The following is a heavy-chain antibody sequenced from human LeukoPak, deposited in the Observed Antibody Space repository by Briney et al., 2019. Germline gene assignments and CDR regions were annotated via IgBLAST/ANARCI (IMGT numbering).Heavy chain of an antibody. CDR3: AREVNDIYSGYSNWFDP. Sequence: GGSLRLSCAASGFTFSSYSMNWVRQAPGKGLEWVSSISSSSSYIYYADSVKGRLTISRDNAKNSLYLQMNSLRAEDTAVYYCAREVNDIYSGYSNWFDPWGQGTLATVSS. D-gene: IGHD5-12*01. J-gene: IGHJ5*02. V-gene: IGHV3-21*01. CDR2: ISSSSSYI. CDR1: GFTFSSYS.